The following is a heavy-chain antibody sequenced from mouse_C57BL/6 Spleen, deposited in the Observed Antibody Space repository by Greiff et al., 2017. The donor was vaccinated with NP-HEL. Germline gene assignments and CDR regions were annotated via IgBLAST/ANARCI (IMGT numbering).Heavy chain of an antibody. CDR2: IRNKANNHAT. J-gene: IGHJ3*01. CDR1: GFTFRDAW. CDR3: TSELGWFAY. D-gene: IGHD4-1*01. Sequence: EVHLVASGGGLVQPGGSMKLSCAASGFTFRDAWMDWVRQSPEKGLAWVAEIRNKANNHATYYAESVKGRFTISRDDSKSSVYLQMNSLRAEDTGIYYCTSELGWFAYWGQGTLVTVSA. V-gene: IGHV6-6*01.